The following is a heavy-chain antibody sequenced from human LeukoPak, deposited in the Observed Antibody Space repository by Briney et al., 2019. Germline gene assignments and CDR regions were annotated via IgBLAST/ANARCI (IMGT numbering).Heavy chain of an antibody. CDR1: GFTFSDFG. CDR2: ISYDGSHQ. V-gene: IGHV3-33*05. D-gene: IGHD4-11*01. CDR3: AKWAGDYPYSYMDV. Sequence: GRSLRLSCAASGFTFSDFGMHWVRQAPGKGLEWVAAISYDGSHQFYGGSVKGRFTISRDNSKNTLNLQMSSLRAEDTAVYYCAKWAGDYPYSYMDVWGTGTTVTVSS. J-gene: IGHJ6*04.